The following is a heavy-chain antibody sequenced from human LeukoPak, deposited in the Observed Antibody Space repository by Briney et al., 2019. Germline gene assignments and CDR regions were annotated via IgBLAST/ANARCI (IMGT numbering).Heavy chain of an antibody. V-gene: IGHV3-23*01. CDR3: ATRGTTATKYFDD. J-gene: IGHJ4*02. CDR1: GFTFRSYV. CDR2: ITGSGTST. D-gene: IGHD1-1*01. Sequence: GGSLRLSCAASGFTFRSYVMSWVRQAPGKGLEWVSTITGSGTSTYYADPLKGRFTISRDNSKNTLQLQMNSLRAEDTAVYSCATRGTTATKYFDDWGQGTLATVSS.